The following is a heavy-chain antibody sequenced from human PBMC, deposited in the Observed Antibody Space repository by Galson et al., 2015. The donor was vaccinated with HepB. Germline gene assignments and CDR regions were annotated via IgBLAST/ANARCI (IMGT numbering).Heavy chain of an antibody. D-gene: IGHD6-19*01. V-gene: IGHV3-30*18. CDR2: ISYDGSNK. J-gene: IGHJ4*02. CDR1: GFTFSSYG. CDR3: AKSGAVAGFFDY. Sequence: SLRLSCAASGFTFSSYGMHWVRQAPGKGLEWVAVISYDGSNKYYADSVKGRFTISRDNSKNTLYLQMNSLRAEDTAVYYCAKSGAVAGFFDYWGQGTLVTVSS.